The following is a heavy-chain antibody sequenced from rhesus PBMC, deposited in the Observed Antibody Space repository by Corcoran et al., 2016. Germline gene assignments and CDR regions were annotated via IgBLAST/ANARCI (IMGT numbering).Heavy chain of an antibody. J-gene: IGHJ4*01. Sequence: EVQLVESGGDLAKPGGSLRLSCAASGFTFSDYYMTWVRQAPGKGLEWVSSISRASTAIYYTDSVNGRFTVSRDNAKNSLSLQMNSLKTEDTAVYYCTRGDYNFWTGYSDYFDFWGQGVLVTVSA. V-gene: IGHV3S4*01. D-gene: IGHD3-3*01. CDR2: ISRASTAI. CDR3: TRGDYNFWTGYSDYFDF. CDR1: GFTFSDYY.